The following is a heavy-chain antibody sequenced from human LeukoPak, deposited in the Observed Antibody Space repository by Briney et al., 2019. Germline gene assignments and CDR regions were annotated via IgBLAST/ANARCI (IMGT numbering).Heavy chain of an antibody. D-gene: IGHD4-17*01. CDR2: ISSSSSYI. J-gene: IGHJ4*02. CDR1: GFTFSSYS. Sequence: GGSLRLSCAASGFTFSSYSMNWVRQAPGKGLEWVSSISSSSSYIYYADSVKGRFTISRDNAKDTLYLQMNSLRDEDTAVYYCAKRPSDYGDYVSYFDYWGQGTLVTVSS. V-gene: IGHV3-21*01. CDR3: AKRPSDYGDYVSYFDY.